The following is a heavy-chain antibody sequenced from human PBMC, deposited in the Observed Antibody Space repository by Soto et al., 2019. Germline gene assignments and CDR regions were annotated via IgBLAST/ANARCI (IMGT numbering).Heavy chain of an antibody. CDR2: INPNTGYT. D-gene: IGHD3-16*02. Sequence: QVQLVQSGAAMKKPGASVKVSCKASGYTFTSYDINWVRQAAGQGLEWMGWINPNTGYTDYAQKFQDRVTMTGNTSITTACMELSGLRSEDTAVYYCVRGRVMITFGVVIVIDYWGQGSPVTVSS. V-gene: IGHV1-8*01. CDR3: VRGRVMITFGVVIVIDY. J-gene: IGHJ4*02. CDR1: GYTFTSYD.